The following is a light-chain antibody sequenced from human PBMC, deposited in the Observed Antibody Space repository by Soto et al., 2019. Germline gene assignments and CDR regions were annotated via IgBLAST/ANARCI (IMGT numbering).Light chain of an antibody. CDR1: SSDIGSYNF. CDR3: SSCSSTSTTL. J-gene: IGLJ2*01. Sequence: QSALTQPASVSGSPGQSITISCTGTSSDIGSYNFVSWYQQYPGKAPKLIIFDVSNQPSGISNRFFGSKSGNTASLIISGLQAEDEADYYCSSCSSTSTTLFGGGTKLTVL. V-gene: IGLV2-14*01. CDR2: DVS.